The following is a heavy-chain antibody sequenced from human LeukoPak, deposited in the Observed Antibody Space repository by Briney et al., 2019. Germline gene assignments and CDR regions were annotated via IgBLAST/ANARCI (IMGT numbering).Heavy chain of an antibody. CDR1: GFTFSSYT. D-gene: IGHD6-19*01. J-gene: IGHJ4*02. CDR3: AGSIAVAGTIDY. CDR2: ISYDESNK. Sequence: GRSLRLSCAASGFTFSSYTMHWVRQAPGKGLEWVAVISYDESNKYYADSVKGRFTISRDNSKNTLYLQMNSLRAEDTAVYYCAGSIAVAGTIDYWGQGTLVTVSS. V-gene: IGHV3-30-3*01.